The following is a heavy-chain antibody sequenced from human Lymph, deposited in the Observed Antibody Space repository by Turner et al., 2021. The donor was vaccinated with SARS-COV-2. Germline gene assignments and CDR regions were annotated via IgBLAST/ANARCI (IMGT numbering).Heavy chain of an antibody. Sequence: QVQLVEFGGGVVQPGRSLRLSCAASGFTFSSYGMHWVRKAPGKGLEWVAFIWYDGSNKYYADSVKGRFTISRDNSKNALYLQMNSLRAEDTAVYYCARGSAGGDVWGQGTTVTVSS. CDR2: IWYDGSNK. D-gene: IGHD6-13*01. CDR1: GFTFSSYG. J-gene: IGHJ6*02. CDR3: ARGSAGGDV. V-gene: IGHV3-33*01.